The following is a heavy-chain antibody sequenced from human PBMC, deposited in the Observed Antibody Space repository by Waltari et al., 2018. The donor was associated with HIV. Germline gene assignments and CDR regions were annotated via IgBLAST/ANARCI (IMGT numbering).Heavy chain of an antibody. CDR1: GGSFSGYY. CDR3: ARGPATLRFLEWLPSYYFDY. J-gene: IGHJ4*02. D-gene: IGHD3-3*01. V-gene: IGHV4-34*01. CDR2: INHSGST. Sequence: QVQLQQWGAGLLKPSETLSLTCAVYGGSFSGYYWSWIRQPPGKGLEWIGEINHSGSTNYNPSLKSRVTISVDTSKNQFSLKLGSVTAADTAVYYCARGPATLRFLEWLPSYYFDYWGQGTLVTVSS.